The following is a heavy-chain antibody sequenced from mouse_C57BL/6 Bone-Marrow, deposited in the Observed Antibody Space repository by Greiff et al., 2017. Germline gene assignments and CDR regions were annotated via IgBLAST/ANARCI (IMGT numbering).Heavy chain of an antibody. Sequence: QVQLQQSGAELAKPGASVKLSCKASGYTFTSYWMHWVKQRTGQGLEWIGYINPSSGYTKYNQKFKDKATLTADKSSSTAYMQLSSLTYEDSAVYYCASDYYGSSYAVAYWGQGTLVTVSA. D-gene: IGHD1-1*01. J-gene: IGHJ3*01. CDR2: INPSSGYT. CDR3: ASDYYGSSYAVAY. CDR1: GYTFTSYW. V-gene: IGHV1-7*01.